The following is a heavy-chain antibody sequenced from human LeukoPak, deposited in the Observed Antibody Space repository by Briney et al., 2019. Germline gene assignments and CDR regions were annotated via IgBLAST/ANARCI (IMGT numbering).Heavy chain of an antibody. CDR1: GYTFTSYG. Sequence: ASVKVSCKASGYTFTSYGISWVRQAPGQGLEWMGWISAYNGNTNYAQKLQGRVTMTTDTSTSTAYMELRSLRSDDTAVYYCARGGDLYYDILTGYYKESGYWGQGTLVTVSS. V-gene: IGHV1-18*01. D-gene: IGHD3-9*01. CDR3: ARGGDLYYDILTGYYKESGY. J-gene: IGHJ4*02. CDR2: ISAYNGNT.